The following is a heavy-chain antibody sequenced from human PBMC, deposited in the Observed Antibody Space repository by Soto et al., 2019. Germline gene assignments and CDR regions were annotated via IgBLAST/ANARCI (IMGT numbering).Heavy chain of an antibody. CDR1: GESFSGYY. V-gene: IGHV4-34*01. J-gene: IGHJ6*02. Sequence: SETLSLTCVVSGESFSGYYWSWIRQTPGMGLEWIGEVDHRGSTTYNPSLKNRASISIDSSKNLFSLELTSVTAADTALYFCARYEYGNSLYGVDVWGQGTRVTVSS. D-gene: IGHD1-7*01. CDR2: VDHRGST. CDR3: ARYEYGNSLYGVDV.